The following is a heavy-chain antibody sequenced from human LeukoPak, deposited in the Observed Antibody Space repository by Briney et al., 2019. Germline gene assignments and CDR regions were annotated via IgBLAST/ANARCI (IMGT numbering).Heavy chain of an antibody. Sequence: GASVKVSCKASGYTFTSSGITWVRQAPGQGLEWMGWISAYNGNTNYAQKLQGRVTMTTDTSTSTAYMELRSLRSDDTAVYYCARDYVALVVITTDDRFDPWGQGTLVTVSS. CDR2: ISAYNGNT. J-gene: IGHJ5*02. D-gene: IGHD3-22*01. V-gene: IGHV1-18*01. CDR1: GYTFTSSG. CDR3: ARDYVALVVITTDDRFDP.